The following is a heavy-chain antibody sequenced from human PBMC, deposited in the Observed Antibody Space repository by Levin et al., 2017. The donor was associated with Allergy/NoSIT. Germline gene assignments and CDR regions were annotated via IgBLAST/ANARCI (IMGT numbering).Heavy chain of an antibody. Sequence: GGSLRLSCAASGFTFSSYAMHWVRQAPGEGLEWVAVISYDGSNKYYADSVKGRFTISRDNSKNTLYLQMNSLRAEDTAVYYCARDLSSSRTAWGQGTLVTVSS. CDR3: ARDLSSSRTA. J-gene: IGHJ5*02. D-gene: IGHD6-13*01. V-gene: IGHV3-30-3*01. CDR2: ISYDGSNK. CDR1: GFTFSSYA.